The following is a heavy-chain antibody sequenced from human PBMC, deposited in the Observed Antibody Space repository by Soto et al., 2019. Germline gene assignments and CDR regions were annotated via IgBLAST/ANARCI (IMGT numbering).Heavy chain of an antibody. Sequence: QVQLQESGPGLVKPSETLSLTCAFSGGSISSYYWSWIRQPPGKGLEWIGYFYYSGSTNYNPSLKSRVTISVDTSKNQYSLKLSSVTAADKAVYYCARGALTTYFDYWGQGTLVTVSS. CDR3: ARGALTTYFDY. CDR1: GGSISSYY. V-gene: IGHV4-59*01. CDR2: FYYSGST. J-gene: IGHJ4*02.